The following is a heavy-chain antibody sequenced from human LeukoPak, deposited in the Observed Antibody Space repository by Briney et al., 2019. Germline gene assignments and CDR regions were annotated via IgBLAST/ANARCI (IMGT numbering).Heavy chain of an antibody. J-gene: IGHJ4*02. CDR3: ARRTVTNGWFRIDY. D-gene: IGHD6-19*01. CDR1: GGSISSYY. V-gene: IGHV4-59*08. Sequence: SETLSLTCTVSGGSISSYYWSWIRQPPGKGLEWIGYIYYSGSTDYNPSLKSRVTISVDTSKNEFSLKLSSVTAADTALYYCARRTVTNGWFRIDYWGQGSLVIVSS. CDR2: IYYSGST.